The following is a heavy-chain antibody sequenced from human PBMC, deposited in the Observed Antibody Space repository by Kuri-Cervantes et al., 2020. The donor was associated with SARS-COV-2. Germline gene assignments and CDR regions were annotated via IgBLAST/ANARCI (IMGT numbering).Heavy chain of an antibody. D-gene: IGHD6-13*01. CDR2: IYYSGST. Sequence: GSLRLSCTVSGGSISSYYWSWIRQPPGKGLEWIGYIYYSGSTNYNPSLKSRVTISVDTSKNQFSLKLSSVTAADTAVYYCARDSYSSSWSRYDYWGQGTLVTVSS. CDR3: ARDSYSSSWSRYDY. V-gene: IGHV4-59*01. J-gene: IGHJ4*02. CDR1: GGSISSYY.